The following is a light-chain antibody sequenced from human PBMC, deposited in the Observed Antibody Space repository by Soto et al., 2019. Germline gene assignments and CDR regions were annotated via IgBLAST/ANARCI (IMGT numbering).Light chain of an antibody. CDR2: AAS. Sequence: DIQMTKSPSSLSASVGDRVTITSRASQSISSYLNWYQQKPGKAPKLLIYAASSLQSGVPARFSGSGSGTDFTLTISSLQPEDFATYYCQQSYSTPLTFGGGTKVEIK. CDR3: QQSYSTPLT. V-gene: IGKV1-39*01. J-gene: IGKJ4*01. CDR1: QSISSY.